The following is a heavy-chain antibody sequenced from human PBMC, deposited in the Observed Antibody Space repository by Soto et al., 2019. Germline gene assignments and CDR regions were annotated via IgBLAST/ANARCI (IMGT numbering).Heavy chain of an antibody. Sequence: QITLKESGPTLVKPTQTLTLACTFSGFSLSTSGVGVGWIRQPPGKALEWLALIYWDDDKRYSPSLKSRLTLTQDTPKNQVLLTMTNMDPVETATYYCAHKGAGYRWLKYWGQATLVTVSS. V-gene: IGHV2-5*02. D-gene: IGHD5-12*01. CDR1: GFSLSTSGVG. J-gene: IGHJ4*02. CDR3: AHKGAGYRWLKY. CDR2: IYWDDDK.